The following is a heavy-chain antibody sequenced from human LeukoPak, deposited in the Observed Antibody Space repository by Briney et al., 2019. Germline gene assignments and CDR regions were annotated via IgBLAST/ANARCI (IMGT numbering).Heavy chain of an antibody. D-gene: IGHD1-26*01. J-gene: IGHJ3*02. V-gene: IGHV3-53*01. CDR2: IYSGGST. CDR1: GFTFSVYW. Sequence: PGGSLRLSCAASGFTFSVYWMHWVRQAPGKGLEWVSVIYSGGSTYYADSVKGRFTISRDNSKNTLYLQMNSLRAEDTAVYYCARSLSGSYRDDAFDIWGQGTMVTVSS. CDR3: ARSLSGSYRDDAFDI.